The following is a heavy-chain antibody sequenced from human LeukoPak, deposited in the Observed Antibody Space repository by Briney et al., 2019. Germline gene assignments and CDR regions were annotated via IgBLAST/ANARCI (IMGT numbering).Heavy chain of an antibody. CDR3: TTTYSSPGAFDI. CDR2: IKSKTDGGTT. D-gene: IGHD6-13*01. Sequence: GGSLRLSCAASGFTFSNAWMSWVRQAPGKGLEWVGRIKSKTDGGTTDYAAPVKGRFTISRDDSKNTLYLQMSSLKTEDTAVYYCTTTYSSPGAFDIWGQGTMVTVSS. J-gene: IGHJ3*02. V-gene: IGHV3-15*01. CDR1: GFTFSNAW.